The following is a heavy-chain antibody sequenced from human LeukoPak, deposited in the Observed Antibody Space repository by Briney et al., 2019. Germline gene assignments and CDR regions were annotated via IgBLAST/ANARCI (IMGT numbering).Heavy chain of an antibody. J-gene: IGHJ4*02. CDR1: GGTFSSYA. Sequence: SVKVSCKASGGTFSSYAVSWVRQAPGQGLEWMGRIIPIFGIANYAQKFQGRVTITADKSTSTAYMELSSLRSEDTAVYYCARTFRRDGSYPFDYWGQGTLVTVSS. CDR3: ARTFRRDGSYPFDY. D-gene: IGHD1-26*01. CDR2: IIPIFGIA. V-gene: IGHV1-69*04.